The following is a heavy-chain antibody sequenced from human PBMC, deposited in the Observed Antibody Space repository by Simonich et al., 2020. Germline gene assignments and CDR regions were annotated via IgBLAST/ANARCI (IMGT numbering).Heavy chain of an antibody. CDR1: GYTFTGYY. J-gene: IGHJ1*01. D-gene: IGHD6-13*01. CDR2: INPNSGGT. Sequence: QVQLVQSGAEVKKPGASVKVSCKASGYTFTGYYMHWVRQAPGQGLERMGGINPNSGGTNNEQKFQGRVTITRDTSISTAYMELSRLRSDDTAVYYCARSHIAAAGTGYFQHWGQGTLVTVSS. V-gene: IGHV1-2*02. CDR3: ARSHIAAAGTGYFQH.